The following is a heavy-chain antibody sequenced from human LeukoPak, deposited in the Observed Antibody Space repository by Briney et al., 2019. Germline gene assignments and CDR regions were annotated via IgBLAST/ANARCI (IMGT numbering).Heavy chain of an antibody. J-gene: IGHJ4*02. D-gene: IGHD1-1*01. CDR3: ARSPQGTGSPADY. CDR1: GFTFSTYW. Sequence: GGSLRLSCAASGFTFSTYWMHWVRQAPGKGLVWVSRINTDGSSTTYADSVKGRFTISRDNARNTLYLQMNGLRADDTAVYYCARSPQGTGSPADYWGQGTLVTVSS. CDR2: INTDGSST. V-gene: IGHV3-74*01.